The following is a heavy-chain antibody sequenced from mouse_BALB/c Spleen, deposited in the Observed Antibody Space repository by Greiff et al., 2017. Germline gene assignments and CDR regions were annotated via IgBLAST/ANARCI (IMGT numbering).Heavy chain of an antibody. Sequence: EVKLEESGGGLVKPGGSLKLSCAASGFTFSDYYMYWVRQTPEKRLEWVATISDGGSYTYYPDSVKGRFTISRDNAKNNLYLQMSSLKSEDTAMYYCARDADGAYWGQGTLVTVSA. CDR2: ISDGGSYT. CDR1: GFTFSDYY. J-gene: IGHJ3*01. CDR3: ARDADGAY. V-gene: IGHV5-4*02.